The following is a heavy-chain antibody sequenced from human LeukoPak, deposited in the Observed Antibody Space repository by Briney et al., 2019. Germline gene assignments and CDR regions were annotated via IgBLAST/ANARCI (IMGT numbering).Heavy chain of an antibody. Sequence: GESLKISCKASGYNFTTYWIGWVRQMPGKGLEWMGIIDPSDSETRYTPSFQGQVTISADKSLTTAYLQWNSLKASDTALYYCARQTAMGRSGDHWGQGTLVTVSS. D-gene: IGHD5-18*01. CDR1: GYNFTTYW. CDR2: IDPSDSET. CDR3: ARQTAMGRSGDH. V-gene: IGHV5-51*01. J-gene: IGHJ4*02.